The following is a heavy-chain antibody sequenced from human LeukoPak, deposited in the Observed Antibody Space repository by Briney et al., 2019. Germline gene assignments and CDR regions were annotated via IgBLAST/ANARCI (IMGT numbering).Heavy chain of an antibody. CDR2: ISAYNGNT. V-gene: IGHV1-18*01. D-gene: IGHD3-3*01. Sequence: GASVKVSCKASGYTFTNYNINWVRQAPGQGLEWMGWISAYNGNTNYAQKLQGRVTMTTDTSTSTAYMELRSLRSDDTAVYYCARVLQEYYDFWSGYLRPLDYWGQGTLVTVSS. CDR1: GYTFTNYN. J-gene: IGHJ4*02. CDR3: ARVLQEYYDFWSGYLRPLDY.